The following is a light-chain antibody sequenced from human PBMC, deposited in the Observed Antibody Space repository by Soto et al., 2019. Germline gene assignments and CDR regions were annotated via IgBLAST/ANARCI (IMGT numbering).Light chain of an antibody. V-gene: IGKV1-16*02. J-gene: IGKJ5*01. CDR2: AAS. Sequence: DIQMTQSPSSLSASVGDRVTITCRASQDIGNDLAWFQQKPGKAPKSLIYAASSLLSGVPSKFSGSGSGTDFTLTIRSLQPESFATNEREPYILCPAFGQGTRLEIK. CDR3: EPYILCPA. CDR1: QDIGND.